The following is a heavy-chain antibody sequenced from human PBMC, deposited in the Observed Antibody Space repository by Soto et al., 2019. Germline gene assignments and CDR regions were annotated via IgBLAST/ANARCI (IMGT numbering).Heavy chain of an antibody. J-gene: IGHJ5*02. V-gene: IGHV3-11*01. CDR2: ISSSGSTI. Sequence: GGSLRLSCAASGFTFSDYYMSWIRQAPGKGLEWVSYISSSGSTIYYADSVKGRFTISRDNAKNSLYLQMNSLRAEDTAVYYFARDPVARDYGDYFWFDPWGQGTLVTVSS. CDR3: ARDPVARDYGDYFWFDP. CDR1: GFTFSDYY. D-gene: IGHD4-17*01.